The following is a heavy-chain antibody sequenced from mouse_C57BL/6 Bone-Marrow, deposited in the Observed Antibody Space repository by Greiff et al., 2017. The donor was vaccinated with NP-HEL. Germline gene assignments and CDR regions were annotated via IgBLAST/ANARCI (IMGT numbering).Heavy chain of an antibody. J-gene: IGHJ1*03. CDR3: AITTVVATSPDWYFDV. CDR2: INPNNGGT. V-gene: IGHV1-26*01. D-gene: IGHD1-1*01. CDR1: GYTFTDYY. Sequence: EVQLQQSGPELVKPGASVKISCKASGYTFTDYYMNWVKQSHGKSLEWIGDINPNNGGTSYIQKFKGKATLTVDKSSSTAYMELRSLTSEDSAVYYCAITTVVATSPDWYFDVWGTGTTVTVSS.